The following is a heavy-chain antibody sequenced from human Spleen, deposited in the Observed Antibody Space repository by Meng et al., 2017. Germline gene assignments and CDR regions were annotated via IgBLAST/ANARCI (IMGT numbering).Heavy chain of an antibody. V-gene: IGHV3-7*01. D-gene: IGHD3-3*01. CDR2: IKEDGSEK. Sequence: GGSLRLSCAASKFTFSSYWMSWVRQAPGKGLEWVANIKEDGSEKYYVDSVKGRFTISRDNDKNSLYLQMDSLRGEDTAVYYCAKIGSGYPGVGYWGQGTLVTVSS. CDR1: KFTFSSYW. CDR3: AKIGSGYPGVGY. J-gene: IGHJ4*02.